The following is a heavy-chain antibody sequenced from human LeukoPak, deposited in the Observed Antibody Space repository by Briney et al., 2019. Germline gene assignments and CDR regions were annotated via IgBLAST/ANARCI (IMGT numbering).Heavy chain of an antibody. Sequence: ASVKVSCKASGYTFTTYFLHWVRQAPGQGLEWMGIIDPSSGGSTSAQKLQVRVTMTRDMSTSTVYMELSSLTSEDTAVYYCARPRYTNSQDAFDIWGQGTMVTVSS. V-gene: IGHV1-46*01. D-gene: IGHD3-9*01. CDR3: ARPRYTNSQDAFDI. J-gene: IGHJ3*02. CDR2: IDPSSGGS. CDR1: GYTFTTYF.